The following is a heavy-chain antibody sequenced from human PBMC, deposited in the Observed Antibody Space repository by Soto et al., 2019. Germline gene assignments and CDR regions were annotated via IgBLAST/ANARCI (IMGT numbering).Heavy chain of an antibody. CDR2: IWNDGSDK. Sequence: QAQLVESGGGVVQPGRSLRLSCAASGFTFSRYGMHWVRQAPGKGLEWVAVIWNDGSDKYYADSVKGRFTISRDNSENTLYLQMDSLRTEDTAVYYCASKVAVGYWGQGTLVTVSS. J-gene: IGHJ4*02. V-gene: IGHV3-33*08. CDR3: ASKVAVGY. CDR1: GFTFSRYG. D-gene: IGHD5-12*01.